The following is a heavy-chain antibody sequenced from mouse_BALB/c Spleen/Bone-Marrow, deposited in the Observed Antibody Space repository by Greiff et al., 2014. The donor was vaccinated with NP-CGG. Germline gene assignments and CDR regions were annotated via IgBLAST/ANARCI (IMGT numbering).Heavy chain of an antibody. D-gene: IGHD2-3*01. CDR1: GFSLTSYG. V-gene: IGHV2-9*02. CDR2: IWAGGST. Sequence: VKLQESGPGLVAPSQSLSITCTVSGFSLTSYGVHWVRQPPGKGLEWLGVIWAGGSTNYNSALMSRLSISKDNSKSQVFLKMNNLQTDDTAMYYCARVYLWYFDVWGAGTTVTVSS. J-gene: IGHJ1*01. CDR3: ARVYLWYFDV.